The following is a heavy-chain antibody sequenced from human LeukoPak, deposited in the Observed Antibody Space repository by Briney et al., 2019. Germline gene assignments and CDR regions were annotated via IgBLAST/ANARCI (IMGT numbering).Heavy chain of an antibody. CDR2: VNHSGGT. CDR3: AKDGDYSNYDDGPYFDY. J-gene: IGHJ4*02. CDR1: GGPFRAFY. D-gene: IGHD4-11*01. V-gene: IGHV4-34*01. Sequence: SETLSLTCDVSGGPFRAFYWSWIRQPPGKGLEWIGEVNHSGGTNYSPSLKSRVTISLDTSKNQFSLKLSSVTAADTAVYYCAKDGDYSNYDDGPYFDYWGQGTLVTVSS.